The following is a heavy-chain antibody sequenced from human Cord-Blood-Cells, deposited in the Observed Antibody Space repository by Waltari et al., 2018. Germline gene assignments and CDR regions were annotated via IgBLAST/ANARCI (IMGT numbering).Heavy chain of an antibody. CDR3: ARDGNDFWSGYSFDY. CDR1: GYTFTGYY. CDR2: INPNSGGT. V-gene: IGHV1-2*04. D-gene: IGHD3-3*01. Sequence: QVQLVQSGAEVKKPGASVKVSCKASGYTFTGYYMHWVRQAPGQGIEWMGWINPNSGGTNYAQKFQGWVTMTRDTSISTAYMELSRLRSDDTAVYYCARDGNDFWSGYSFDYWGQGTLVTVSS. J-gene: IGHJ4*02.